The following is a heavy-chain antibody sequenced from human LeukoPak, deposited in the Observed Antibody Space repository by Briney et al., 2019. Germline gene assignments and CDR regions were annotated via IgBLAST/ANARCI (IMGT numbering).Heavy chain of an antibody. CDR2: ISSSSSYI. CDR3: ATLKRGANTKLLDY. CDR1: GFTFSSYS. J-gene: IGHJ4*02. D-gene: IGHD1-26*01. Sequence: GGSLRLSCAASGFTFSSYSMNWVRQAPGKGLEWVSSISSSSSYIYYADSVKGRFTISRDNAKSSLYLQMNSLRAEDTAVYYCATLKRGANTKLLDYWGQGTLVTVSS. V-gene: IGHV3-21*04.